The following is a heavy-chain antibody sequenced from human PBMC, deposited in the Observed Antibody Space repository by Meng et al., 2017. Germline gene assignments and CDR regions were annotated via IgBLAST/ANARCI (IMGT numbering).Heavy chain of an antibody. Sequence: VRLVQSWAEVDKPGSSVKVPCKASGGTFSSYSISWVRQAPGQGLEWMGGIIPIFGTANYAQKFQGRVTITADESMSTAYMELSSLRSEDTAVYYCARDDYSNYLPFDYWGQGTLVTVSS. V-gene: IGHV1-69*01. CDR2: IIPIFGTA. CDR1: GGTFSSYS. CDR3: ARDDYSNYLPFDY. D-gene: IGHD4-11*01. J-gene: IGHJ4*02.